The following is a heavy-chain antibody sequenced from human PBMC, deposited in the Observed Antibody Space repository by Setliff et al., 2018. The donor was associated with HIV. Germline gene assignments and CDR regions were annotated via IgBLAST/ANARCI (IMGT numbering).Heavy chain of an antibody. V-gene: IGHV4-31*03. CDR1: GGSNSSASYY. CDR2: IYYSVST. CDR3: ARAPYYDYRGLAVYYFDY. Sequence: SETLSLTCTVSGGSNSSASYYWSWIRQHPGKGLEWIGYIYYSVSTYYNPSLKSRVTISVDTSKNHLSLKVSSLTAADTAVYYCARAPYYDYRGLAVYYFDYWGQGTLVTVSS. D-gene: IGHD3-22*01. J-gene: IGHJ4*02.